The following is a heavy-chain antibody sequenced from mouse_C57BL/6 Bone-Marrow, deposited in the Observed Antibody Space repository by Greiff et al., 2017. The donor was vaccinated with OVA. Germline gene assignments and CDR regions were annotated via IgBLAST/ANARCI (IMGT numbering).Heavy chain of an antibody. CDR1: GYTFTSYW. Sequence: QVQLQQSGAELVKPGASVKLSCKASGYTFTSYWMHWVKQRPGQGLEWIGMIHPNSGSTNYNEKFKSKATLTVDKSSSTAYMQLSSLTSEDSAVYYCARNDTYYYAMDYWGQGTSVTVSS. CDR2: IHPNSGST. CDR3: ARNDTYYYAMDY. J-gene: IGHJ4*01. V-gene: IGHV1-64*01. D-gene: IGHD2-3*01.